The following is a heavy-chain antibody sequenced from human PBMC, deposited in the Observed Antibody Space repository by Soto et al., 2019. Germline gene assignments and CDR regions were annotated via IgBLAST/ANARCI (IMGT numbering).Heavy chain of an antibody. CDR1: GLIFSNYK. J-gene: IGHJ4*02. CDR3: ARDTNGLHY. Sequence: GGSLRLSCAASGLIFSNYKMHWVRQAPGKGLVWVSRISTDGSITDYADPVKGRFTVSRDNAKNTLYLQMNSLRVDDTAVYYCARDTNGLHYWGQGTLVTVSS. D-gene: IGHD2-8*01. CDR2: ISTDGSIT. V-gene: IGHV3-74*01.